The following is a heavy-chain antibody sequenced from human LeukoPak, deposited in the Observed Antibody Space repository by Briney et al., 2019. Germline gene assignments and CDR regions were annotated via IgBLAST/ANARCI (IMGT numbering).Heavy chain of an antibody. CDR3: ARDYYDSSGYPRDY. CDR2: ISAYNGNT. Sequence: GASVKVSCKASGYTFTSYGISWVRQAPGQGLEWMGWISAYNGNTNYAQKLQGRITMTTDTSTSTAYMDLRSLRSDDTAVYYCARDYYDSSGYPRDYWGQGTLVTVSS. J-gene: IGHJ4*02. D-gene: IGHD3-22*01. V-gene: IGHV1-18*01. CDR1: GYTFTSYG.